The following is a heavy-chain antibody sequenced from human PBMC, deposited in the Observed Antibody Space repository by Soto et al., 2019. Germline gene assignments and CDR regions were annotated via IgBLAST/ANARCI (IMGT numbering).Heavy chain of an antibody. Sequence: QVLLQESGPGLVQPSGTLSLSCVVSGVSIGSNYYWGWVRQPPGKGLEWLGDMSHIGSVNYNPSRKSRVTRSMDKSQTHFSLKLTPVPAADTAFYYCARSLGWYAIDYWGQGTLVIVSS. CDR1: GVSIGSNYY. CDR3: ARSLGWYAIDY. D-gene: IGHD6-19*01. J-gene: IGHJ4*02. V-gene: IGHV4-4*02. CDR2: MSHIGSV.